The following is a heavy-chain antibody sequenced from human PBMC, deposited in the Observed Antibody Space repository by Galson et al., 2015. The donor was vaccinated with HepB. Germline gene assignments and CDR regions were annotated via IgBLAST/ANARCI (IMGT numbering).Heavy chain of an antibody. CDR3: AHASGSGIDY. CDR2: IYWDDDK. D-gene: IGHD3-10*01. J-gene: IGHJ4*02. Sequence: PALVTPPQTLTLTCTFSGFSLSSSGVGVGWIRQPPGKALEWLALIYWDDDKRYSPSLRTRLTITKDTSKNQVLLTMTNMDPVDTATYYCAHASGSGIDYWGQGTLVTVSS. CDR1: GFSLSSSGVG. V-gene: IGHV2-5*02.